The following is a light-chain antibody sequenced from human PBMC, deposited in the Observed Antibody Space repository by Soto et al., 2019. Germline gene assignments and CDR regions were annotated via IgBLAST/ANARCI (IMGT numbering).Light chain of an antibody. Sequence: EIVLTQSPGTLSLSPGERATLSCRASQSVSSSYLAWYQQKPGQAPRLLIYGASSRATGIPDRFSGSGSGTDFTLTLSRLEPEDFAVYYCQQYGRSPLRTCGGGTKVEIK. CDR3: QQYGRSPLRT. J-gene: IGKJ4*01. CDR2: GAS. V-gene: IGKV3-20*01. CDR1: QSVSSSY.